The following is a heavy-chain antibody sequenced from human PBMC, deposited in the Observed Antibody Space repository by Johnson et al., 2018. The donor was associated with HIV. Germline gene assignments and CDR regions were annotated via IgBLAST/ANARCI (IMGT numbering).Heavy chain of an antibody. Sequence: MQLVESGGGLVQPGGSLRLSCAASGFTFSSYAMSWVRQAPGKGLEWVSAISGSGGSTYYADSVKGRFTISRDNSKNTLYLQMNSLRPEDTGVYYCTRDWGEDGYTWGLGFDIWGPGTVVTVSS. CDR3: TRDWGEDGYTWGLGFDI. CDR2: ISGSGGST. V-gene: IGHV3-23*04. D-gene: IGHD5-24*01. CDR1: GFTFSSYA. J-gene: IGHJ3*02.